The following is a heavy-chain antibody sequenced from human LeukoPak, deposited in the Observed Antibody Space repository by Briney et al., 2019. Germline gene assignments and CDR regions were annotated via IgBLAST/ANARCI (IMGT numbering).Heavy chain of an antibody. Sequence: GASVKVSCKASGYTFTSYGISWVRQAPGQGLEWMGRTIPILGIANYAQKFQGRVTITRNTSISTAYMELSSLRSEDTAVYYCARDSNPTYYYDSSGYSDYWGQGTLVTVSS. CDR3: ARDSNPTYYYDSSGYSDY. CDR2: TIPILGIA. D-gene: IGHD3-22*01. J-gene: IGHJ4*02. CDR1: GYTFTSYG. V-gene: IGHV1-69*04.